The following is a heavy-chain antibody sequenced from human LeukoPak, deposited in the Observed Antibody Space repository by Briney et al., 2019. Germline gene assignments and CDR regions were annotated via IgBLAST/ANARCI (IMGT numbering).Heavy chain of an antibody. CDR2: ISYDGGNI. V-gene: IGHV3-30-3*02. CDR1: GFSFSNYA. Sequence: TGGSLRLSCAASGFSFSNYAMHWVRQAPGKGLEWVTVISYDGGNIHYADSVKGGFTISRDNSKNTLYLQMNSLRAEDTAVYYCAKPHKGDYYDSSGYYPWGQGTLVTVSS. J-gene: IGHJ5*02. D-gene: IGHD3-22*01. CDR3: AKPHKGDYYDSSGYYP.